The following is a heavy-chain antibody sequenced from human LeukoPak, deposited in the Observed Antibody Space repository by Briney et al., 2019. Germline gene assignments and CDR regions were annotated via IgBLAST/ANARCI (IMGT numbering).Heavy chain of an antibody. V-gene: IGHV4-34*01. CDR3: ARGRRELDY. Sequence: HPSETLSLTCAVYGGSFSGYYWSWICQPPGKGLEWIGEINHSGSTNYNPSLKSRVTISVDTSKNQFSLKLSSVTAADTAVYYCARGRRELDYWGQGTLVTVSS. CDR2: INHSGST. CDR1: GGSFSGYY. D-gene: IGHD1-26*01. J-gene: IGHJ4*02.